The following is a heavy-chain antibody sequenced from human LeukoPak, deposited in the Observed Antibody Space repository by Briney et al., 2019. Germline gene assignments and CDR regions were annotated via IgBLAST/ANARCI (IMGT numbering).Heavy chain of an antibody. J-gene: IGHJ3*02. D-gene: IGHD4-17*01. Sequence: SETLSLTCTVSDGSISSYYWSWIRQPPGKGLEWIGYIYYSGSTNYNPSLKSRVTISVDTSKNQFSLKLSSVTAADTAVYYCARSDYGDYYDAFDIWGQGTMVTVSS. V-gene: IGHV4-59*01. CDR1: DGSISSYY. CDR3: ARSDYGDYYDAFDI. CDR2: IYYSGST.